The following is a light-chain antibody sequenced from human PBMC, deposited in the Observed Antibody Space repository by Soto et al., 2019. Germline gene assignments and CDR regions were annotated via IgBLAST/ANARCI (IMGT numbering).Light chain of an antibody. CDR3: QQYNSVPWT. CDR1: QSINIW. Sequence: DIQMTQSPSTLSASVGDRVTITCRANQSINIWLAWYQQKPGKAPKVLIYDASNLESGVPSRFSGSGSGTEFPLTISSLQPDDFATYYCQQYNSVPWTFGQGAKVEIK. CDR2: DAS. J-gene: IGKJ1*01. V-gene: IGKV1-5*01.